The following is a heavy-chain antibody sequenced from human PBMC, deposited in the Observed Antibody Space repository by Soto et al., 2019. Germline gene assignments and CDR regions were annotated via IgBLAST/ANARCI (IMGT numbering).Heavy chain of an antibody. V-gene: IGHV3-30-3*01. CDR2: ISYDGSNK. CDR1: GFTFSSYA. Sequence: PGGSLRLSCAASGFTFSSYAMHWVRQAPGKGLEWVAVISYDGSNKYYADSVKGRFTISRDNSKNTLYLQMNSLRAEDTAVYYSARDFGIVATRFCCGMDVWGQGTTVTVSS. D-gene: IGHD5-12*01. J-gene: IGHJ6*02. CDR3: ARDFGIVATRFCCGMDV.